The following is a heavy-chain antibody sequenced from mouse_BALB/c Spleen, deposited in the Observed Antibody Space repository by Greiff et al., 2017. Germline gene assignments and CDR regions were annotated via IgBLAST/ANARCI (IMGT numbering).Heavy chain of an antibody. D-gene: IGHD1-1*01. CDR1: GDSITSGY. CDR3: ARDYYGSSSYFDY. V-gene: IGHV3-8*02. CDR2: ISYSGST. Sequence: EVHLVESGPSLVKPSQTLSLTCSVTGDSITSGYWNWIRKFPGNKLEYMGYISYSGSTYYNPSLKSRISITRDTSKNQYYLQLNSVTTEDTAMYYCARDYYGSSSYFDYWGQGTTLTVSS. J-gene: IGHJ2*01.